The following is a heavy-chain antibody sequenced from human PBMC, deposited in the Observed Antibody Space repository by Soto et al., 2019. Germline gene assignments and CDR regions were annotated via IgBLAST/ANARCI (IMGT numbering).Heavy chain of an antibody. Sequence: QVQLVQSGAEVREPGASVKVSCKASGYTFTTYHINWVRQATGQGLEWMGWVSPSSGDTGYAQKFQGRVTMTRNPSMSTVYMELSSLRSDDSAVYYCARGVGDLGDYWGQGTLVTVSS. V-gene: IGHV1-8*01. CDR1: GYTFTTYH. CDR2: VSPSSGDT. D-gene: IGHD3-16*01. J-gene: IGHJ4*02. CDR3: ARGVGDLGDY.